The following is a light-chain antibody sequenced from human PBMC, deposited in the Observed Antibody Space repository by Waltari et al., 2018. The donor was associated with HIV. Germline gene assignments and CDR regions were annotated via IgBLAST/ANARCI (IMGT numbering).Light chain of an antibody. V-gene: IGLV2-11*01. CDR1: SSDVGGYDY. J-gene: IGLJ2*01. Sequence: QSALTQTRSVSGSPGQSMLISCPGNSSDVGGYDYISWYQQHPGKVPKLIIYDVNKRPSGVPDRFSASKSGNTASLTISGLQAEDEADYYCCSYVETYILIFGGGTKVTVL. CDR2: DVN. CDR3: CSYVETYILI.